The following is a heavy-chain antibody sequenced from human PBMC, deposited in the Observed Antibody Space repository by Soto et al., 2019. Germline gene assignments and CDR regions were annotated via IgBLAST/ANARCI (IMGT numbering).Heavy chain of an antibody. CDR3: ARDLSWGSNWYYYMDA. CDR1: GFILSDCA. J-gene: IGHJ6*03. CDR2: ISSSSIVI. Sequence: EVQLVESGGGLVQPGGSLRLSCATSGFILSDCAMNWVRQAPGKGLEWVSYISSSSIVIDYADSVKGRFTVSRDNARNSLYLQMNSLSAEDTAVYYCARDLSWGSNWYYYMDAWGKGTTVTVSS. V-gene: IGHV3-48*01. D-gene: IGHD7-27*01.